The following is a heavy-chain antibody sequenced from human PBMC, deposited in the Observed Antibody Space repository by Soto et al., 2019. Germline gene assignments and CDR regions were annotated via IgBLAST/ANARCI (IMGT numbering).Heavy chain of an antibody. CDR3: ARDLSAGTAAY. V-gene: IGHV1-18*01. CDR2: ISAYSGNT. CDR1: GYTFTSYR. Sequence: ASMKVSCKASGYTFTSYRIIWVPQAPGQGLEWMGWISAYSGNTNYAQKLQGRVTMTTDTSTSTAYMELGSLKSDDTAVYYCARDLSAGTAAYWGQGXLVTVYS. J-gene: IGHJ4*02. D-gene: IGHD1-7*01.